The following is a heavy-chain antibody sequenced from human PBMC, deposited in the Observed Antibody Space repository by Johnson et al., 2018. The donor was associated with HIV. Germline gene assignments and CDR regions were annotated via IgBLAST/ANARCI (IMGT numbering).Heavy chain of an antibody. J-gene: IGHJ3*02. V-gene: IGHV3-20*04. CDR1: GFTFDDYG. CDR3: EKAGAVAGPVLDAFDI. D-gene: IGHD6-19*01. CDR2: INWNGGST. Sequence: VQLVESGGGVVRPGGSLRLSCAASGFTFDDYGMSWVRQVPGKGREWVSGINWNGGSTGYADSVKGRFTISRDNSKNTLYLQMKSLRAEDTAVDYCEKAGAVAGPVLDAFDILGKGTVVTVSS.